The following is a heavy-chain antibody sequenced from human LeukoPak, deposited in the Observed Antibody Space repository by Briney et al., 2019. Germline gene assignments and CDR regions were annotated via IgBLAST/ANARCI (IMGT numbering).Heavy chain of an antibody. CDR3: ATRGDYSDTSGNSYDALDI. CDR2: VGHSGSA. D-gene: IGHD3-22*01. V-gene: IGHV4-34*01. Sequence: PSETLSLTCAVSGGSFSAFFWRWIRQPPGKGLEWIGDVGHSGSADYNPSLKSRVTISADPSKTQFSLKLTSVTAADTAVYYCATRGDYSDTSGNSYDALDIWGQGTMVTVSS. J-gene: IGHJ3*02. CDR1: GGSFSAFF.